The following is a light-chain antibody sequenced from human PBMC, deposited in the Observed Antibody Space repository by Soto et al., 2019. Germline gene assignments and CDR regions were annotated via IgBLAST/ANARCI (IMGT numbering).Light chain of an antibody. CDR1: QTVTNN. V-gene: IGKV3D-20*02. Sequence: EIVMTQSPATLSVSPGEGATLSCRASQTVTNNLAWYQQKPGQAPRLLIYGASGRATGIPDRFSGSGSGTDFTLTISRLEPEDFAVYYCQQRSNWPPEITFGQGTRLEIK. CDR3: QQRSNWPPEIT. J-gene: IGKJ5*01. CDR2: GAS.